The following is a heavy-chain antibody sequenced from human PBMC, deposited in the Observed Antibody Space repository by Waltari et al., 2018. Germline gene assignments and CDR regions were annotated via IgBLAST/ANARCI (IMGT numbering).Heavy chain of an antibody. CDR1: GFTFSSYD. V-gene: IGHV3-30*18. J-gene: IGHJ4*02. Sequence: QVQLVESGGGVVQPGRSLRLSCGASGFTFSSYDMHWVRQAPGKGLEWVAVISYDGSNKDYADSGKGRFTISRDNSKNTLYLQMNSLRAEDTAVYYCTKDQDGYNTLDYWGQGTLVTVSS. CDR2: ISYDGSNK. CDR3: TKDQDGYNTLDY. D-gene: IGHD5-12*01.